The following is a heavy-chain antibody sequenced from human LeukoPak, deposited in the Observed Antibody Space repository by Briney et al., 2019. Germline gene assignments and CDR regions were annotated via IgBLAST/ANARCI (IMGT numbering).Heavy chain of an antibody. CDR2: IYPGDSAT. CDR1: AYSFTSYW. Sequence: GESLKISCHGSAYSFTSYWIGWVGQMPGKGLEWMAIIYPGDSATRYSPSFQGQVTISADKSISTAYLQWSSLKASDTGMYYCATSPQGAFDIWGQGTMVTVSS. CDR3: ATSPQGAFDI. J-gene: IGHJ3*02. V-gene: IGHV5-51*01.